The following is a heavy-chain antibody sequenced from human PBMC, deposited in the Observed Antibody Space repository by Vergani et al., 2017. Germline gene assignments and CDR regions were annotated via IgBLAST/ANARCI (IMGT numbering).Heavy chain of an antibody. CDR3: ARRGYCSSTSCPPDY. V-gene: IGHV4-39*01. CDR2: IYYSGST. CDR1: GSSISSSSYY. D-gene: IGHD2-2*01. J-gene: IGHJ4*02. Sequence: QLQLQESGPGLVKPSETLSLTCTVSGSSISSSSYYWGWIRQPPGKGLEWIGSIYYSGSTYYNPSLKSRVTISVDTSKNQFSLKLSSVTAADTAVYYCARRGYCSSTSCPPDYWGQGTLVTVSS.